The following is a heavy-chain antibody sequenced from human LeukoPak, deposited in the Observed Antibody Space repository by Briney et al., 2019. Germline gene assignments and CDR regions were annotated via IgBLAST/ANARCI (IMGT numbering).Heavy chain of an antibody. CDR2: ISYDGSNK. CDR1: GFXVSSNY. D-gene: IGHD5-12*01. V-gene: IGHV3-30-3*01. Sequence: PGGSLRLSCVVSGFXVSSNYISWVRQAPGKGLEWVAVISYDGSNKYYADSVKGRFTISRENSKNTPYLQMNSLRREDTAVYYCARDENTVATGPDYWGQGTLVTVSS. CDR3: ARDENTVATGPDY. J-gene: IGHJ4*02.